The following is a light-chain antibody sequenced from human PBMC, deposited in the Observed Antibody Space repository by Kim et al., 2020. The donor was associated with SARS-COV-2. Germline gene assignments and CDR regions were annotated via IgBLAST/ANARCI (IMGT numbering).Light chain of an antibody. J-gene: IGKJ4*01. Sequence: ASVGDRVTITCRASQSSSSWLAWYQQKPGKAPKLLIYDASSLESGVPSRFSGSGSGTEFTLTISSLQPDDFATYYCQQYNSYPLTFGGGTKVDIK. CDR1: QSSSSW. V-gene: IGKV1-5*01. CDR3: QQYNSYPLT. CDR2: DAS.